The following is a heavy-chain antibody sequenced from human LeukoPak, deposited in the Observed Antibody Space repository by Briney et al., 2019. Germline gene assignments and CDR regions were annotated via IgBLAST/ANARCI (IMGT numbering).Heavy chain of an antibody. Sequence: GTSLRLSCAASGFSFSTYAMHWVRQAPGKGLDWVAMIWSDASNQYYADSVKGRFTISRDNSKNTLYLQLNSLRAEDTAVYYCARAGVVVVAATPGWFDPWGQGTLVTVSS. J-gene: IGHJ5*02. D-gene: IGHD2-15*01. CDR3: ARAGVVVVAATPGWFDP. V-gene: IGHV3-33*01. CDR1: GFSFSTYA. CDR2: IWSDASNQ.